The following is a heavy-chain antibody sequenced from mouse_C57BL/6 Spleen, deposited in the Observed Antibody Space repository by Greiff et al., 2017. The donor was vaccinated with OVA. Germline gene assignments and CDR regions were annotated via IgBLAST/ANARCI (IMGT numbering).Heavy chain of an antibody. CDR1: GFTFSDYG. Sequence: EVQLQESGGGLVKPGGSLKLSCAASGFTFSDYGMHWVRQAPEKGLEWVAYISSGSSTIYYADTVKGRFTISRDNAKNTLFLQMTSLRSEDTAMYYCARSEAMDYWGQGTSVTVSS. D-gene: IGHD1-3*01. J-gene: IGHJ4*01. CDR3: ARSEAMDY. V-gene: IGHV5-17*01. CDR2: ISSGSSTI.